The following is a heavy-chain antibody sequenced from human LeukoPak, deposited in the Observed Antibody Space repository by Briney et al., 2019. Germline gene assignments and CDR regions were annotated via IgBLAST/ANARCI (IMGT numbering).Heavy chain of an antibody. CDR2: ISYDGSNK. J-gene: IGHJ4*02. D-gene: IGHD3-10*01. V-gene: IGHV3-30*18. Sequence: GGSLRLSCAASGFTFSSYGMHWVRQAPGKGLEWVAVISYDGSNKYYADSVKGRFTISRDNSKNTLYLQMNSLRAEDTAVYYCANTAKYGSGEFDYWGQGTLVTVSS. CDR3: ANTAKYGSGEFDY. CDR1: GFTFSSYG.